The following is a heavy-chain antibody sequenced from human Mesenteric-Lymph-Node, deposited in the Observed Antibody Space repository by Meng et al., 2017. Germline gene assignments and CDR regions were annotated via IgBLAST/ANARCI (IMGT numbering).Heavy chain of an antibody. V-gene: IGHV4-34*01. J-gene: IGHJ4*02. CDR3: ASFPPPGKQWLVTDY. CDR1: GGSFSGYY. CDR2: INHSGST. D-gene: IGHD6-19*01. Sequence: QVQLPRWGEGLLKPSETLSLTCAVYGGSFSGYYWSWIRQPPGKGLEWIGEINHSGSTNYNPSLKSRVTISVDKSKNQFSLKLSSVTAADTAVYYCASFPPPGKQWLVTDYWGQGTLVTVSS.